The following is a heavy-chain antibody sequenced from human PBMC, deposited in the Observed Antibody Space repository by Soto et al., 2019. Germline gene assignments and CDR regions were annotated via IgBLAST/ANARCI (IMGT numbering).Heavy chain of an antibody. CDR1: GYTFTSYD. Sequence: QVQLVQSGAEVKKPGASVKVSCKTSGYTFTSYDINWVRQAAGQGLEWMGWMNPNNGNIAYAQKFQGRVTMTRYTSISTAYMELTSLRSEDTAVYYCAREFSDYAGYWGQGTLVTVSS. V-gene: IGHV1-8*01. J-gene: IGHJ4*02. CDR2: MNPNNGNI. D-gene: IGHD4-17*01. CDR3: AREFSDYAGY.